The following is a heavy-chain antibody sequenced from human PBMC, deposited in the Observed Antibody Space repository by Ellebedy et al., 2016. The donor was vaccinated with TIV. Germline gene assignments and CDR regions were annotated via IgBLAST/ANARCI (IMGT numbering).Heavy chain of an antibody. V-gene: IGHV1-18*01. CDR1: GYTFTSYG. Sequence: AASVKVSCKASGYTFTSYGISWVRQAPGQGLEWMGWISAYNGNTNYAQKLQGRVTMTTDTSTSTAYMELRSLRSDDTAVYYCARVMVGYSGYGANTYYFDYWGQGTLVTVSS. D-gene: IGHD5-12*01. CDR2: ISAYNGNT. CDR3: ARVMVGYSGYGANTYYFDY. J-gene: IGHJ4*02.